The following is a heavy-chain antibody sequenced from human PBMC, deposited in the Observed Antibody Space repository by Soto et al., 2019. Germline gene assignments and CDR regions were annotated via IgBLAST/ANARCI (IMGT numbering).Heavy chain of an antibody. D-gene: IGHD2-15*01. CDR1: GYTFTSYG. J-gene: IGHJ4*02. V-gene: IGHV1-18*01. Sequence: ASVKVSCKASGYTFTSYGISWVRQAPGQGLEWMGWISAYNGNTNYAQKLQGRVTMTTDTSTSTAYMELRSLRSDDTAVYYCARADGYCSGGSCYFGSSDYWGQGPPVTVYS. CDR3: ARADGYCSGGSCYFGSSDY. CDR2: ISAYNGNT.